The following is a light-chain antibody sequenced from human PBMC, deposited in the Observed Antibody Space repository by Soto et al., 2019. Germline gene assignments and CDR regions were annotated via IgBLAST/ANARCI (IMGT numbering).Light chain of an antibody. CDR1: QSVSNW. CDR3: QQYYSYWT. V-gene: IGKV1-5*01. CDR2: DAS. J-gene: IGKJ1*01. Sequence: DIQMTQSPSTLSASVGDRVTITCRASQSVSNWLAWHQQKSGKAPKLLIYDASSLQSGVPSRFSGSGSGTEFALTISSLQPDDFATYYCQQYYSYWTFGQGTKVDIK.